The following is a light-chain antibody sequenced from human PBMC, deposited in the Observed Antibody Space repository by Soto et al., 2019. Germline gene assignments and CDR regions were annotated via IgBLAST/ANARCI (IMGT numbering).Light chain of an antibody. CDR3: SSYAGSIRYV. V-gene: IGLV2-8*01. CDR2: EVS. CDR1: SSDVGGYNY. J-gene: IGLJ1*01. Sequence: QPALTQPPSASGSPGQSVTISCTGTSSDVGGYNYVSWYQQHPGKAPKLMIYEVSKRPSGVPDRFSGSKSGNTASLTVSGLQAEDEAEYYCSSYAGSIRYVFGTGTKVTV.